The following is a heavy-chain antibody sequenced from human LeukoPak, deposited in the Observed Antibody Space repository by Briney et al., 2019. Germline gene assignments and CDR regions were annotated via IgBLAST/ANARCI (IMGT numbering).Heavy chain of an antibody. J-gene: IGHJ4*02. CDR3: AKDLSYGSLRYYFDY. CDR1: GFTFSSYA. CDR2: ISGSGGST. D-gene: IGHD2-15*01. V-gene: IGHV3-23*01. Sequence: PGGSLRLSCAASGFTFSSYAMSWVRQAPGKGLEWVSAISGSGGSTYYADSVQGRFTISRDNSKNTLYLQMNSLRAEDTAVYYCAKDLSYGSLRYYFDYWGQGTLVTVSS.